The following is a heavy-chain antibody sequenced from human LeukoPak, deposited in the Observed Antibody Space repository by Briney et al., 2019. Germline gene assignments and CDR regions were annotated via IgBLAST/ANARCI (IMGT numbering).Heavy chain of an antibody. V-gene: IGHV4-59*01. Sequence: ASETLSLTCTVSGGSISSYYWSWIRQPPGKGLEWIGYIYYSGSTNYNPSLKSRVTISVDTSKNQFSLKLSSVTAADTAVYYCARDRAYRDGYLQTYDWYFDLWGRGTLVTVSS. CDR2: IYYSGST. CDR3: ARDRAYRDGYLQTYDWYFDL. CDR1: GGSISSYY. J-gene: IGHJ2*01. D-gene: IGHD5-24*01.